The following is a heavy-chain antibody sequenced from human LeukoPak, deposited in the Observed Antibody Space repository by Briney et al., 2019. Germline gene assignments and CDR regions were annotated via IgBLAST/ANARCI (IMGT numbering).Heavy chain of an antibody. V-gene: IGHV4-39*01. J-gene: IGHJ4*02. CDR3: ARGTAGSGSYSPTAFDY. D-gene: IGHD3-10*01. Sequence: PSETLSLTCTVSGGSISSSSYYWGWIRQPPGKGLEWSGSIYYSGSTYYNPSLKSRVTISVDTSKNQFSLKLSSVTAADTAAYYCARGTAGSGSYSPTAFDYWGQGTLVTVSS. CDR2: IYYSGST. CDR1: GGSISSSSYY.